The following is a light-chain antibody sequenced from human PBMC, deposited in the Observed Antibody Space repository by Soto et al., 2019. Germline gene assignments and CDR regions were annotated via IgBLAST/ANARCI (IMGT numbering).Light chain of an antibody. CDR2: GAS. CDR1: QSVSSSY. J-gene: IGKJ1*01. Sequence: EIVLTQSPCTLSLSPGERATLSCRASQSVSSSYLAWYQQKPGQAPRLLIYGASSRATGIPDRFSGSGSGTDFTLTISRLEPEDFAVYYCQQYRSSLTFGQGTKV. CDR3: QQYRSSLT. V-gene: IGKV3-20*01.